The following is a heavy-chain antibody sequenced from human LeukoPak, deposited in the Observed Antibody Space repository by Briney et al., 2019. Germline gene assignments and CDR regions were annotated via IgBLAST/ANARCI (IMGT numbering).Heavy chain of an antibody. CDR3: ARFRPMITFGGVIVAGGAFDI. V-gene: IGHV5-51*01. CDR2: IYPGDSDT. CDR1: GYSFTSYW. J-gene: IGHJ3*02. D-gene: IGHD3-16*02. Sequence: GESLKISCKGSGYSFTSYWIGWVRQMPGKGLEWMGIIYPGDSDTRYSPSFQGQVTISADKSISTAYLQWSSLKASDTAMYYCARFRPMITFGGVIVAGGAFDIWGQGTMVTVSS.